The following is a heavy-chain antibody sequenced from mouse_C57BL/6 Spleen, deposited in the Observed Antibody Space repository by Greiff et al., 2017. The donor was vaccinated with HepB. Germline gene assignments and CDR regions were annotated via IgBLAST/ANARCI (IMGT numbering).Heavy chain of an antibody. J-gene: IGHJ2*01. CDR3: ARGYYYFDY. CDR1: GYTFTDYY. V-gene: IGHV1-26*01. D-gene: IGHD1-2*01. Sequence: EVKVVESGPELVKPGASVKISCKASGYTFTDYYMNWVKQSHGKSLEWIGDINPNNGGTSYNQKFKGKATLTVDKSSSTAYMELRSLTSEDSAVYYCARGYYYFDYWGQGTTLTVSS. CDR2: INPNNGGT.